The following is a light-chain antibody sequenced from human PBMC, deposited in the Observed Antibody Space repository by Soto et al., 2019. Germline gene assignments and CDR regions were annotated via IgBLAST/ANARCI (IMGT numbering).Light chain of an antibody. CDR3: QQYGSSRT. J-gene: IGKJ1*01. Sequence: IVMTQSPATLSVSPGERATLSCRASEAVNSNYLAWYQQKRGQAPRLLIYGASRRATGTPDRFSGSGSGTDFTLTITRLEPEDFAVYYCQQYGSSRTFGQGTKVDIK. V-gene: IGKV3-20*01. CDR2: GAS. CDR1: EAVNSNY.